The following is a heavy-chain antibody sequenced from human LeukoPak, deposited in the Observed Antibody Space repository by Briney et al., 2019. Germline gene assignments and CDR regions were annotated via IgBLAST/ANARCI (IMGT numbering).Heavy chain of an antibody. V-gene: IGHV1-8*03. CDR3: ARGYVGATDDAFDI. CDR1: GYTFTSYD. J-gene: IGHJ3*02. D-gene: IGHD1-26*01. CDR2: MNPNSGNT. Sequence: ASVKVSCKASGYTFTSYDINWVRQATGQGLEWMGWMNPNSGNTGYVQKFQGRVTITRNTSISTAYMELSSLRSEDTAVYYCARGYVGATDDAFDIWGQGTMVTVSS.